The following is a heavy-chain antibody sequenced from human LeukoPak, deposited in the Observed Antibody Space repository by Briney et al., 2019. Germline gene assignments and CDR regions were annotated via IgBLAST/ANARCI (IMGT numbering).Heavy chain of an antibody. D-gene: IGHD2-15*01. J-gene: IGHJ4*02. CDR3: ARFVGACSGGSCYSDY. CDR1: RYSFTSYW. Sequence: GESLQISYKGSRYSFTSYWIGWVRQMPGKGLEWMGIIYPGDSDTRYSPSFQGQVTISADKSISTAYLQWNSLKASDTAMYYCARFVGACSGGSCYSDYWGQGTLVTVSS. V-gene: IGHV5-51*01. CDR2: IYPGDSDT.